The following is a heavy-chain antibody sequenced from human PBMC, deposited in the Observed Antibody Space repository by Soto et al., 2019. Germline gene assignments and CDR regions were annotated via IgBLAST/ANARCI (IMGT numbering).Heavy chain of an antibody. CDR2: INPSGGST. CDR1: GYTFTSYY. CDR3: ARDSDTYYDFWSGYGRWFDP. J-gene: IGHJ5*02. V-gene: IGHV1-46*01. D-gene: IGHD3-3*01. Sequence: ASVKVSCKASGYTFTSYYMHWVRQAPGQGLEWMGIINPSGGSTSYAQKFQGRVTMTRDTSTSTVYMELGSLRSEDTAVYYCARDSDTYYDFWSGYGRWFDPWGQGTLVTVSS.